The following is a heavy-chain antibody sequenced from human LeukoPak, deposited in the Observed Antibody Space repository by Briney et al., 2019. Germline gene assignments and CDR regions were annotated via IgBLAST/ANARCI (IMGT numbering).Heavy chain of an antibody. CDR1: GFTFSSYA. CDR3: ARDSGSLPPYFDY. V-gene: IGHV3-30-3*01. J-gene: IGHJ4*02. D-gene: IGHD1-26*01. Sequence: GGSLRLSWAASGFTFSSYAMHWVRQAPGKGLEWVAVISYDGSNKYYADSVKGRFTISRDNSKNTLYLQMNSLRAEDTAVYYCARDSGSLPPYFDYWGQGTLVTVSS. CDR2: ISYDGSNK.